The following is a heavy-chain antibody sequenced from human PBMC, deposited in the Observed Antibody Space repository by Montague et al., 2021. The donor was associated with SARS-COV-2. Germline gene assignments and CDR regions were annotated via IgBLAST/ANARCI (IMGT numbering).Heavy chain of an antibody. V-gene: IGHV4-39*07. Sequence: TLSLTCNVSGDSITNTRYFWGWIRQPPGKALEWIGSIYHNGKTYYNPALERRALMSIDTSKNQVSLRLRSVTAADTAVCYCARGDGVVVAAPYIWGQGTMVTVSS. D-gene: IGHD2-15*01. CDR2: IYHNGKT. J-gene: IGHJ3*02. CDR1: GDSITNTRYF. CDR3: ARGDGVVVAAPYI.